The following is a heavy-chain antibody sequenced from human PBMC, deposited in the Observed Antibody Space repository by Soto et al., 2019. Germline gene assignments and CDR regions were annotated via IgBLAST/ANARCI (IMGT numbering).Heavy chain of an antibody. Sequence: GGSLRLSCAASGFTFSSYAMSWVRQAPGKGLEWVSAISGSGGSTYYADSVKGRFTISRDNSKNTLYLQMNSLRAEDTAVYYCAKAGYYDFWSGYYDYMDVWGKGTTVTVSS. CDR2: ISGSGGST. V-gene: IGHV3-23*01. CDR3: AKAGYYDFWSGYYDYMDV. D-gene: IGHD3-3*01. CDR1: GFTFSSYA. J-gene: IGHJ6*03.